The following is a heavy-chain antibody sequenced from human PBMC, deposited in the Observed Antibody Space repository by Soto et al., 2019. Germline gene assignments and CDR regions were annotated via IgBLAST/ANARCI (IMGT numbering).Heavy chain of an antibody. J-gene: IGHJ2*01. D-gene: IGHD2-8*01. CDR2: IYYSGST. V-gene: IGHV4-30-4*01. CDR3: ARLSGLLYVRYFDI. Sequence: SETLSLTCTVSGGSISSGDYYWSWIRQPPGKGLEWIGYIYYSGSTYYNPSLKSRVTISVDTSKNQFSLKLSSVTAADTAVYYCARLSGLLYVRYFDIWGRGTLVTVSS. CDR1: GGSISSGDYY.